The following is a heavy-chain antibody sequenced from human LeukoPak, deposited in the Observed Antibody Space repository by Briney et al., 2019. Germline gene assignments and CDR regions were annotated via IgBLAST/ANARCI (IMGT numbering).Heavy chain of an antibody. CDR2: INQDGSEK. V-gene: IGHV3-7*01. CDR3: ARAWSRVAPFDM. CDR1: GVILSNYW. D-gene: IGHD2-21*01. J-gene: IGHJ3*02. Sequence: GGALRLSSAASGVILSNYWMCSVRRAPGEGLEWAANINQDGSEKHYVGFLKGRFTISRDNANNSLYLEMNNLSAEDTAVYYCARAWSRVAPFDMWGPGTLVTVSS.